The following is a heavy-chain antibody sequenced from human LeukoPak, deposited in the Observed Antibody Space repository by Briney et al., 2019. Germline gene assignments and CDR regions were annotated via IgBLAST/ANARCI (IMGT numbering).Heavy chain of an antibody. CDR1: GFSFRNYA. CDR2: MTDSDCET. J-gene: IGHJ4*02. D-gene: IGHD5-18*01. V-gene: IGHV3-23*01. CDR3: ARGRNTGRQFYFDY. Sequence: GGSLRLSCAPSGFSFRNYAMIWVRQAPGKGLEWVSAMTDSDCETFHADSVKGRFTISRDNFKNTLYMDVNSLRAEDTAVYYCARGRNTGRQFYFDYWGQGTLVTVAS.